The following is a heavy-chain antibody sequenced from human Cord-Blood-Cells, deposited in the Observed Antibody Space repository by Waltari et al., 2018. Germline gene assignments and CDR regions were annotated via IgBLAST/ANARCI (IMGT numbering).Heavy chain of an antibody. CDR2: ISAYNGNT. CDR1: GYTFTSCG. V-gene: IGHV1-18*01. D-gene: IGHD3-16*01. CDR3: ARDENGGCDY. J-gene: IGHJ4*02. Sequence: QVQLVQSGAEVKKHGASVKVSCRASGYTFTSCGGSWVGQAPGQGLEWIGWISAYNGNTNYAQKHPSRVTMTTDTSTSTAYMELRSRRSDATPVYYCARDENGGCDYWGQGTLVTVSS.